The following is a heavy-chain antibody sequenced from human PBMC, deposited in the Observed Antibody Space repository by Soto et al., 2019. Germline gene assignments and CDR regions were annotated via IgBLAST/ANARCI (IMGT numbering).Heavy chain of an antibody. CDR3: ATAVDYDFWSGTTHYGMDV. V-gene: IGHV3-74*01. Sequence: GGSLRLSCAASGLTFSQYCMHWVRQAPWQGLVWVSRISDYGTITDYADSVKGRFTVSRDNARNTHSLQMNSLRSEDTAVYFCATAVDYDFWSGTTHYGMDVWGQGTTVTVSS. CDR2: ISDYGTIT. J-gene: IGHJ6*02. D-gene: IGHD3-3*01. CDR1: GLTFSQYC.